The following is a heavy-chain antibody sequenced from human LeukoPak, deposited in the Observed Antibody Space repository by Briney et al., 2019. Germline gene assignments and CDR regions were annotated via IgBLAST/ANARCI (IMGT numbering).Heavy chain of an antibody. CDR3: ARPVNYGSSSSGAFDY. CDR1: GGSFSGYY. D-gene: IGHD6-6*01. J-gene: IGHJ4*02. Sequence: SETLSLTCAVYGGSFSGYYWSWIRQPPGKGLEWIGEINHSGSTNYNPSLKSRVTISVDTSKNQFSLKLSSVTAADTAVYYCARPVNYGSSSSGAFDYWGQGTLVTVSS. CDR2: INHSGST. V-gene: IGHV4-34*01.